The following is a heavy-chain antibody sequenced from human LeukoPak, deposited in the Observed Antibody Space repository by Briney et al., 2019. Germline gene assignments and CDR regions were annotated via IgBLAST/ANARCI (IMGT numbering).Heavy chain of an antibody. CDR1: GVTISSYY. CDR3: ARAMGIAAAAPDY. CDR2: IYYSGST. J-gene: IGHJ4*02. D-gene: IGHD6-13*01. V-gene: IGHV4-59*01. Sequence: PSETLSLTCTVSGVTISSYYWSWIRQPPGKGLEWIGYIYYSGSTNYNPSLKSRVTISVDTSKNQFSLKLSTVTAAGTAVYYCARAMGIAAAAPDYWGQGTLVTVSS.